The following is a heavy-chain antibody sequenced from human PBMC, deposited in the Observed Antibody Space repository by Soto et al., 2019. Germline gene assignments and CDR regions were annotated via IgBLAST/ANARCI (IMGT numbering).Heavy chain of an antibody. CDR3: TSLYYGH. V-gene: IGHV3-15*01. Sequence: GSLRLSCAASEFTFANAWISWVRQAPGKGLEWVGRIKSKADGGTTDYAAPVKGRFTISRDESQNTLYLQMNSLKTEDTAVYYCTSLYYGHWGQGTLVTASS. CDR1: EFTFANAW. D-gene: IGHD4-17*01. J-gene: IGHJ4*02. CDR2: IKSKADGGTT.